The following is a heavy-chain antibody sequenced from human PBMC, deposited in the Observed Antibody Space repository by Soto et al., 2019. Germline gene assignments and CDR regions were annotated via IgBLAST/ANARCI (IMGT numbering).Heavy chain of an antibody. CDR2: ISGSGGST. CDR1: GFTFSSYA. J-gene: IGHJ4*02. CDR3: AASSTYYYDSSGYQ. Sequence: GGSLRLSCAASGFTFSSYAMSWVRQAPGKGLEWVSAISGSGGSTYYADSVKGRFTISRGNSKNTLYLQMNSLRAEDTAVYYCAASSTYYYDSSGYQWGQGTLVTVSS. D-gene: IGHD3-22*01. V-gene: IGHV3-23*01.